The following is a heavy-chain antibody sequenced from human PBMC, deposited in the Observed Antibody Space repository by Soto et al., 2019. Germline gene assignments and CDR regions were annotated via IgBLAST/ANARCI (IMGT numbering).Heavy chain of an antibody. CDR3: ASGGWEHHDY. CDR2: INVYSGKT. V-gene: IGHV1-18*01. CDR1: GYTFISFG. D-gene: IGHD1-26*01. Sequence: QVQLVQSGGEVKKPGASVKVSCKASGYTFISFGISWVRQAPGQGLEWMGWINVYSGKTNYAQKFQGRVTMTTDTSTSTAYMELTSLRSDDTAVYYCASGGWEHHDYWGQGTLVTVSS. J-gene: IGHJ4*02.